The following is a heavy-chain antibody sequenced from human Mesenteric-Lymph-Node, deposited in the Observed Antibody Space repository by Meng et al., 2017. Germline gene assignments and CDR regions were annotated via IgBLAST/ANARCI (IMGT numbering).Heavy chain of an antibody. V-gene: IGHV3-21*01. CDR2: ISSSTSYI. CDR3: ARDLEVPAAMFAEAPVVPSYFDY. Sequence: GESLKISCAASGFTFSSHSMNWVRQAPGKGLEWVSSISSSTSYIYYADSVKGRFTISRDNAKNSLYLQMNSLRAEDTAVYYCARDLEVPAAMFAEAPVVPSYFDYWGQGTLVTVSS. CDR1: GFTFSSHS. D-gene: IGHD2-2*01. J-gene: IGHJ4*02.